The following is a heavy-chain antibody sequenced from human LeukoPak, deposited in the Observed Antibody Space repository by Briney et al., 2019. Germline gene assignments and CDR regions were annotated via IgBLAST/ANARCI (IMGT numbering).Heavy chain of an antibody. CDR1: GGSISSSSYY. CDR3: ARQVMITFGGVIATYYFDY. J-gene: IGHJ4*02. Sequence: SQTLSLTCAVSGGSISSSSYYWGWIRQPPGKGLEWIGSIYYSGSTYYNPSLKSRVTISVDTSKNQFSLKLSSVTAADTAVYYCARQVMITFGGVIATYYFDYWGQGTLVTVPS. V-gene: IGHV4-39*01. D-gene: IGHD3-16*02. CDR2: IYYSGST.